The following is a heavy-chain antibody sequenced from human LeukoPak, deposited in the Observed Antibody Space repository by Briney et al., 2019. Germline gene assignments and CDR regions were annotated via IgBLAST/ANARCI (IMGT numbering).Heavy chain of an antibody. V-gene: IGHV4-39*02. J-gene: IGHJ4*02. CDR2: IYQSGSGST. Sequence: ASETLSLTCSVSGGSIISTNYYWGWIRQPPGKGLEWIGSIYQSGSGSTYYNPSLKSRVPISGDMSKNHFFLRLSSVTAADTAVYYCASTLRFLPYRRFDYWGQGTLVTVPS. CDR3: ASTLRFLPYRRFDY. CDR1: GGSIISTNYY. D-gene: IGHD3-3*01.